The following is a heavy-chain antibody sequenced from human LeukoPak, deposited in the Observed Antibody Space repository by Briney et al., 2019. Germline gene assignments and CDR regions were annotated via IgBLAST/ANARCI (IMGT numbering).Heavy chain of an antibody. CDR1: GFTLSSDS. J-gene: IGHJ6*02. CDR3: GKDISAGGMDV. Sequence: GGSLRLSCAASGFTLSSDSMTWVRQAAGKGLEWVSYISSNRSTIYYADSVTGRFTTPRDNDKNSLYLQRNRMRAEDTALYYSGKDISAGGMDVWGQGTTVTVSS. D-gene: IGHD3-9*01. V-gene: IGHV3-48*01. CDR2: ISSNRSTI.